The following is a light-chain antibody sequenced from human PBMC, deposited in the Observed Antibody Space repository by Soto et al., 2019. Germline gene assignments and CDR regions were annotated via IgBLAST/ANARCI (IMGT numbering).Light chain of an antibody. Sequence: QSVVTQPASVSGSHGQSIPISCTGTSSDVGGYNYVSWYQQLPGKAPKLMIYDVNNRPSGVSNRFSGSKSGNTASLTISGLQAEDEADYYCSSYTGSSTFVFGTGTKVTVL. J-gene: IGLJ1*01. CDR1: SSDVGGYNY. V-gene: IGLV2-14*01. CDR3: SSYTGSSTFV. CDR2: DVN.